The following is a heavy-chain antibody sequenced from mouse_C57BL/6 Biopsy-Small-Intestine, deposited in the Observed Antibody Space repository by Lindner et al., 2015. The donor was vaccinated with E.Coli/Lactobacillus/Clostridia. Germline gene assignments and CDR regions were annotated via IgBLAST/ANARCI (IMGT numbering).Heavy chain of an antibody. CDR3: ARETGYWFFDV. J-gene: IGHJ1*03. D-gene: IGHD4-1*01. CDR1: GFSLTTYS. Sequence: VQLQESGPGLVQPSQSLSITCTVSGFSLTTYSVHWVRQSPGKGLEWLGVMWGGGSTDYNAAFISRLSINKDNSKSQVFFKMNGLQTDDTAIYFCARETGYWFFDVWGTGTTVTVSS. V-gene: IGHV2-2*01. CDR2: MWGGGST.